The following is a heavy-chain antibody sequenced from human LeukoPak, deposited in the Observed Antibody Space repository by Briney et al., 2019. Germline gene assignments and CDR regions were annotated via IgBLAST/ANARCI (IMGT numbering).Heavy chain of an antibody. D-gene: IGHD2-2*01. CDR1: GYSLTELS. V-gene: IGHV1-24*01. CDR3: ARWSRGADIVVVPAAAILPRSWFDP. CDR2: FDPGDAET. Sequence: ASVKVSCKVSGYSLTELSMHWVRQTLDKGLEWMGAFDPGDAETIFAQKFQGRVTLTEDTSTDTAYMELTSLRSDDTAVYYCARWSRGADIVVVPAAAILPRSWFDPWGQGTLVTVSS. J-gene: IGHJ5*02.